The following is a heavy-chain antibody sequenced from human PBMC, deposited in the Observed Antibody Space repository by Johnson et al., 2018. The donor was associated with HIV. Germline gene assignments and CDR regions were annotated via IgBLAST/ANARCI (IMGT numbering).Heavy chain of an antibody. CDR2: INWNGGSI. V-gene: IGHV3-20*04. CDR3: AKGRGSYGGAFDI. J-gene: IGHJ3*02. CDR1: GFTFDDYG. Sequence: VQLVESGGGVVRPGGSLRLSCAASGFTFDDYGMSWVRQAPGKGLEWVSGINWNGGSIDYADSVKGQFTISRDNAKNSLYLQLNSLRAEDTALYYCAKGRGSYGGAFDIWGQGTMVTVSS. D-gene: IGHD4-23*01.